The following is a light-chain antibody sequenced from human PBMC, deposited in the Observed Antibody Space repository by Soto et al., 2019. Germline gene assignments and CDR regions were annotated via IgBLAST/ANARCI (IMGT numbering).Light chain of an antibody. J-gene: IGKJ1*01. Sequence: EIVLTQSPATLSLSPGERATLSCRASRSVSSFLAWYQQKPGQVPRLLIYDASNRATGIPARFSGSGSGTDFTLTISRLEPEDFAVYYCQQYGSSLWTFGQGTKVEIK. CDR2: DAS. V-gene: IGKV3-11*01. CDR1: RSVSSF. CDR3: QQYGSSLWT.